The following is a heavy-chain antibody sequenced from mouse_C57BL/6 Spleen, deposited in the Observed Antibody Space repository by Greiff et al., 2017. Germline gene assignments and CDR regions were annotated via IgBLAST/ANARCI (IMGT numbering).Heavy chain of an antibody. Sequence: VQLQQSGPELVKPGDSVKISCKASGYSFTGYFMNWVMQSHGKSLEWIGRINPYNGDTFYNQKLKGKATLTVDKSYSTAHMELRSLTSEDSSVYYCARSGYYCSSSWYFDVWGTGPTVTVSS. CDR3: ARSGYYCSSSWYFDV. CDR2: INPYNGDT. CDR1: GYSFTGYF. J-gene: IGHJ1*03. V-gene: IGHV1-20*01. D-gene: IGHD1-1*01.